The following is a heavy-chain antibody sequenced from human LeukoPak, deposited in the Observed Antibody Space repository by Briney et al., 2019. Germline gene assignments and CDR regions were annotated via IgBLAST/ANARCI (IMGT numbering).Heavy chain of an antibody. CDR3: ARGVGTSWFDP. D-gene: IGHD2-2*01. Sequence: RASVKVSCKAYGYTFSVYYMHWVRQAPGQGLGWMGWINPKSGGANFAEKFQGRVTMTRDTSIRTVYMELSRVRHDDTAVYYCARGVGTSWFDPWGEGTLVTVSS. CDR2: INPKSGGA. CDR1: GYTFSVYY. J-gene: IGHJ5*02. V-gene: IGHV1-2*02.